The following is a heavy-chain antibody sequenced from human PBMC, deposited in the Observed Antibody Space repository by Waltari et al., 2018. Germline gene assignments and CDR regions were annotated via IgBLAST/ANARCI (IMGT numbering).Heavy chain of an antibody. CDR2: IYYSGST. Sequence: QVQLQESGPGLVKPSETLSLTCTVSGGSISSHYWSWIRQPPGKGLEWIGDIYYSGSTHYNPSLKSRVTISVDTSKNQFSLKLSSVTAADTAVYYCARGGARGSYPNWFDPWGQGTLVTVSS. D-gene: IGHD1-26*01. J-gene: IGHJ5*02. V-gene: IGHV4-59*11. CDR3: ARGGARGSYPNWFDP. CDR1: GGSISSHY.